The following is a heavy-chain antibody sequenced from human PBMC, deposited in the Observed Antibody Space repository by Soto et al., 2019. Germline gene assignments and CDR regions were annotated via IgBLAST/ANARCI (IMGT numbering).Heavy chain of an antibody. CDR3: ARGYSGYEYGGPEYYYYYMDV. D-gene: IGHD5-12*01. J-gene: IGHJ6*03. CDR1: SGSISSSNW. CDR2: IYHSGST. V-gene: IGHV4-4*02. Sequence: QVQLQESGPGLVKPSGTLSLTCAVSSGSISSSNWWSWVRQPPGKGLEWIGEIYHSGSTNYNPSLKSRVTISVDKSKNQFSLKLSSVTAADTAVYYCARGYSGYEYGGPEYYYYYMDVWGKGTTVTVSS.